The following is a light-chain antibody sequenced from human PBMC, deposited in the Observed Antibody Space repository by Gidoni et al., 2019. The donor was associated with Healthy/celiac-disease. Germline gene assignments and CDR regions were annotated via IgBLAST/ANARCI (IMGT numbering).Light chain of an antibody. CDR3: QQYVNLPFT. CDR2: DAS. CDR1: QDIINY. J-gene: IGKJ3*01. Sequence: DIQMTQSQSSLSASVGDRVTITCQARQDIINYLNWYQQKPGKSPKLLIYDASTLETGVPSRLSGSGSGTDFTFIISSLQPEDIATYYCQQYVNLPFTFGPGTKVDIK. V-gene: IGKV1-33*01.